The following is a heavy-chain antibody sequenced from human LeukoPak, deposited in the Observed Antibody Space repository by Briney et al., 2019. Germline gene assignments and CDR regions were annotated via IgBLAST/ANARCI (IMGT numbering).Heavy chain of an antibody. CDR1: GFTFSYYA. CDR3: ARPIDNGSGSYYFDY. CDR2: ISYDGSNE. Sequence: PGGSLRLSCAASGFTFSYYAMHWVRQAPGKGLEWVAVISYDGSNEYYADSVKGRFTISRDSSKNTLSLQMNTLRPEDTAVYYCARPIDNGSGSYYFDYWGQGTLVTVSS. D-gene: IGHD3-10*01. J-gene: IGHJ4*02. V-gene: IGHV3-30-3*01.